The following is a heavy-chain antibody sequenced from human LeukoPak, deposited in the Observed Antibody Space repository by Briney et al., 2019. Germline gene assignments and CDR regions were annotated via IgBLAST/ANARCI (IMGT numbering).Heavy chain of an antibody. V-gene: IGHV3-9*01. D-gene: IGHD2-8*01. CDR3: AKDRYCTSSSCPIDY. Sequence: GGSLRLSCVDSGFNFDEYAMHWVRQPPGKGLEWVSSISSNSDDIGYADSVKGRFTISRDSAKKSLYLHMNSLRVEDTALYYCAKDRYCTSSSCPIDYWGQGTLVTVSS. CDR2: ISSNSDDI. CDR1: GFNFDEYA. J-gene: IGHJ4*02.